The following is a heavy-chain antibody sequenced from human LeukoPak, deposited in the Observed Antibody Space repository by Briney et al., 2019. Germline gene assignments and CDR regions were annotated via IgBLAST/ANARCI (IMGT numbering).Heavy chain of an antibody. Sequence: PGGSLRLSCVASGFTFSSYGMHWVRQAPGKGLEWVAVISYDGSNKYYADSVKGRFTISRDNSKNTLYLQMNSLRAEDTAVYYCARDGYSSSWYYFDYWGQGTLVTVSS. J-gene: IGHJ4*02. CDR3: ARDGYSSSWYYFDY. CDR1: GFTFSSYG. D-gene: IGHD6-13*01. V-gene: IGHV3-30*19. CDR2: ISYDGSNK.